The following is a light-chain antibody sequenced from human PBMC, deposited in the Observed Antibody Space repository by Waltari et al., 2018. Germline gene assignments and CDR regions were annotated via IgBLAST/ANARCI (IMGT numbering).Light chain of an antibody. Sequence: QSVLTQPPSASGTPGQRVTIPCPGSRSNIGSHTVNWYQQLPGKAPKLPIYSNNQRPSGVPDRFSGSKSGTSASLAISGLQSEDEADYYCAAWDDSLNGVVFGGGTKLTVL. J-gene: IGLJ2*01. CDR2: SNN. CDR3: AAWDDSLNGVV. CDR1: RSNIGSHT. V-gene: IGLV1-44*01.